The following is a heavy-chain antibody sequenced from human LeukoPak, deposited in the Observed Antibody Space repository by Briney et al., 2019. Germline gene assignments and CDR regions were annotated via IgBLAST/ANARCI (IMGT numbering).Heavy chain of an antibody. CDR1: GGSISSYY. Sequence: SETLSLTCTVPGGSISSYYWSWIRQPPGKGLEWIGYIYYSGSTNYNPSLKSRVTISVDMSKNQFSLKLSSVTAADTAVYYCARDPYSNYEFDYWGQGTLVTVSS. V-gene: IGHV4-59*01. CDR3: ARDPYSNYEFDY. J-gene: IGHJ4*02. D-gene: IGHD4-11*01. CDR2: IYYSGST.